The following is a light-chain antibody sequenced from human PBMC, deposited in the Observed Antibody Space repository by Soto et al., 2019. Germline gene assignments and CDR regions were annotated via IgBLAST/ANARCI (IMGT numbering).Light chain of an antibody. V-gene: IGLV1-51*02. CDR2: ENN. CDR3: GTLDSSLSALPWV. J-gene: IGLJ3*02. Sequence: QSVLTQPPSVSAAPGQKVTISCSGSSSNIGNNYVSWYQQLPGTAPKLLIYENNKRPSGIPDRFSGSKSGTSATLGITGLQTGDEADYYCGTLDSSLSALPWVFGGGTKVTVL. CDR1: SSNIGNNY.